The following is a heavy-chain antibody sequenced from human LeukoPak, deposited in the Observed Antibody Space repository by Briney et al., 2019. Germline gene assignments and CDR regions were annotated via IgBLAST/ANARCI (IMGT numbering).Heavy chain of an antibody. J-gene: IGHJ3*02. CDR2: ISGSGERT. CDR1: GFTFSSYS. D-gene: IGHD3-22*01. CDR3: AKGYYDSSGYTYGFDI. V-gene: IGHV3-23*01. Sequence: PSGGSLRLSCAASGFTFSSYSMNWVRQAPGKGPEWVSAISGSGERTYYADSVKGRFIISRDNSKNTLYLQMNSLRAEDTAVYYCAKGYYDSSGYTYGFDIWGQGTMVTVSS.